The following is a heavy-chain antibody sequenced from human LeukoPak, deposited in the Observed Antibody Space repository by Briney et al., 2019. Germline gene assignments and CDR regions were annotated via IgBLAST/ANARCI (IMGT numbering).Heavy chain of an antibody. D-gene: IGHD3-10*01. J-gene: IGHJ3*02. CDR3: AKDQAHPVNGDAFDI. CDR1: GFTFDDYA. V-gene: IGHV3-9*01. CDR2: ISWNSGSI. Sequence: GRSLRLSCAASGFTFDDYAMHWARQAPGKGLEWVSGISWNSGSIGYADSVKGRFTISRDNAKNSLYLQMNSLRAEDTALYYCAKDQAHPVNGDAFDIWGQGTMVTVSS.